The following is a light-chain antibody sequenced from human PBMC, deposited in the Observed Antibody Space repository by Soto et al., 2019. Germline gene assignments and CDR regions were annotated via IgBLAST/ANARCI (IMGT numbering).Light chain of an antibody. CDR3: QQYDNWPPIT. V-gene: IGKV3-20*01. Sequence: EIVVTQSPGTLSLSPGERATLSCRASQSVSSSYLAWYQQKPGQAPRLLIYGASSRATGIPDRFSGSGSGTDFTLSISRLEPEDFAVYYCQQYDNWPPITCGQGTRLEIK. CDR2: GAS. J-gene: IGKJ5*01. CDR1: QSVSSSY.